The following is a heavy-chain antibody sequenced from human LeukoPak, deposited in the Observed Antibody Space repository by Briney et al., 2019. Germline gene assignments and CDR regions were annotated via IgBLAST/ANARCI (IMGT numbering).Heavy chain of an antibody. J-gene: IGHJ6*03. CDR2: INHSGST. D-gene: IGHD3-10*01. V-gene: IGHV4-34*01. Sequence: SETLSLTCAVYGGSFSGYYWSWIRQPPGKGLEWIGEINHSGSTNYNPSLKSRVTISVDTSKNQFSLKLSSVTAADTAVYYCARERARRGYYYYMDVWGKGTTVTVSS. CDR3: ARERARRGYYYYMDV. CDR1: GGSFSGYY.